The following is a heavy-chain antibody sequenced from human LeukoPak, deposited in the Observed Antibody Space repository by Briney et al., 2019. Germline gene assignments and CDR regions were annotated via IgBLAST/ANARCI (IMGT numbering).Heavy chain of an antibody. V-gene: IGHV1-2*02. CDR3: ARDLWQTERLFGY. CDR1: GYTFTGYY. J-gene: IGHJ4*02. CDR2: INPNSGGT. Sequence: ASVKVSCKASGYTFTGYYMHWVRQAPGQGLEWMGWINPNSGGTNYAQKFQGRVTMTRDTSISTAYMELSRLRSDDTAAYYCARDLWQTERLFGYWGQGTLVTVSS. D-gene: IGHD1-26*01.